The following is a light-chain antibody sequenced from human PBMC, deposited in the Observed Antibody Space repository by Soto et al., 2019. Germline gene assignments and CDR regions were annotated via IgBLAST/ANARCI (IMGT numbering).Light chain of an antibody. Sequence: QSVLTQPASVSGSPGQSVTISCTGTSRDVGAYNYVSWYQHHPGKAPKLMISEVTNRPSGVSNRFSGSKSGNTASLTISGLQAEDEADYYCSSYTTGSTLVFGAGTKLTVL. CDR1: SRDVGAYNY. V-gene: IGLV2-14*01. CDR3: SSYTTGSTLV. CDR2: EVT. J-gene: IGLJ1*01.